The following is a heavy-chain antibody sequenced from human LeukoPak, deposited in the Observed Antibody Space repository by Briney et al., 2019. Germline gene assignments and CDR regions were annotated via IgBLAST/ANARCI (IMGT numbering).Heavy chain of an antibody. CDR3: TTDGGDRLSAAAGTMAKYYFDY. Sequence: PGGSLTLSCAAAGFTVSDHYIGWVRQAPGEGLEWVGRIKSKTDGGTPDYARPVKGRFTISRDDSKNTLYLQMNSLKTEDTAVYYCTTDGGDRLSAAAGTMAKYYFDYWGQGTLVTVSS. CDR2: IKSKTDGGTP. D-gene: IGHD6-13*01. CDR1: GFTVSDHY. J-gene: IGHJ4*02. V-gene: IGHV3-15*01.